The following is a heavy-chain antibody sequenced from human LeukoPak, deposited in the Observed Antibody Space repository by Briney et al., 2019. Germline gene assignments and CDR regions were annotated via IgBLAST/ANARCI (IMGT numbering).Heavy chain of an antibody. D-gene: IGHD3-9*01. CDR3: ARAYYDILTSSFDAFDI. CDR1: GFTFSTYG. Sequence: PGGSLRLSCAASGFTFSTYGMHWVRQAPGKGLEWVALISYDGSNKYYADSVKGRFTISRDNSKNTLYLHMNSLRAGDTAVYYCARAYYDILTSSFDAFDIWGQGTMVTVSS. J-gene: IGHJ3*02. CDR2: ISYDGSNK. V-gene: IGHV3-30*03.